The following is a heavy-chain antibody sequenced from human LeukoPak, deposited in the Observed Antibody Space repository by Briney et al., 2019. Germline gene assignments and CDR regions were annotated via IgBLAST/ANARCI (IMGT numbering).Heavy chain of an antibody. J-gene: IGHJ4*02. CDR3: ATNYYDSSGYYSIDY. CDR1: GYTFTNYG. V-gene: IGHV1-18*01. D-gene: IGHD3-22*01. CDR2: INTYNGNT. Sequence: GASVKVSCKASGYTFTNYGISWVRQAPGQGLEWMGWINTYNGNTDYAQKLQGRVTMTTDTSTSTAYMELRSLRSDDTALYYCATNYYDSSGYYSIDYWGQGTLVTVSS.